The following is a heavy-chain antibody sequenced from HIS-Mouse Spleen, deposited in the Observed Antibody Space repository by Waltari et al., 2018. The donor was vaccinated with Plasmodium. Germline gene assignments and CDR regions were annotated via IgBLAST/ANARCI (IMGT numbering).Heavy chain of an antibody. J-gene: IGHJ4*02. CDR2: IDWDDDK. D-gene: IGHD6-6*01. Sequence: QVTLRESGPALVKPTQTLTLTCTFSGFSLSTSGMFVSWIRQPPGKALEWLARIDWDDDKYYSTSLKTRLTISKDTSKNQVVLTMTNMDPVDTATYYCARHKKRGQLVRGYFDYWGQGTLVTVSS. V-gene: IGHV2-70*15. CDR1: GFSLSTSGMF. CDR3: ARHKKRGQLVRGYFDY.